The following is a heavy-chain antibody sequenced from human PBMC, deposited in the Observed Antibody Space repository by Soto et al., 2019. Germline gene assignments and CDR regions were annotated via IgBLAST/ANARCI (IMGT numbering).Heavy chain of an antibody. Sequence: PGGSLRLSCVASGFTFSSYNMHWVRQAPGEGLEWVAVISFDGANKFYADSVKGRFTISRDISRDTLYLQMSSLRDEDTAIYYCEIEGYNRGGFDYWGQGTLVTVSS. CDR1: GFTFSSYN. CDR3: EIEGYNRGGFDY. J-gene: IGHJ4*02. D-gene: IGHD3-10*01. V-gene: IGHV3-30-3*01. CDR2: ISFDGANK.